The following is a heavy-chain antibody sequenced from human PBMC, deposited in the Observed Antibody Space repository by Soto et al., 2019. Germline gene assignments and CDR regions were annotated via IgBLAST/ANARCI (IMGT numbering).Heavy chain of an antibody. CDR3: AREIFSYGPGEYDDGMDV. CDR2: ISAYNGNT. D-gene: IGHD5-18*01. Sequence: QVQLVQSGAEVKKPGASVQVSCKASGYNFTSYGISWVRQAPGQGREWMGWISAYNGNTNYAQKLQGRVTMTTDTSTITAYMELRSLRSDDTAVYYCAREIFSYGPGEYDDGMDVWGQGPKVTVSS. CDR1: GYNFTSYG. V-gene: IGHV1-18*01. J-gene: IGHJ6*02.